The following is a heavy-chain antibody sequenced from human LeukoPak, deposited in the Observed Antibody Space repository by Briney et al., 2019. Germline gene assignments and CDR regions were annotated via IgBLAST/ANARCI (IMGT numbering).Heavy chain of an antibody. D-gene: IGHD4-17*01. V-gene: IGHV2-5*02. Sequence: SGPTPLNPTQPPTLSCTFSGLSLSTGGVEGGWFRQPPGKALDGLVVIYWDDNTRSSRTLRRRLPITKPTSQNQVVLTVTDMDTVDTATYYCAHRRYGAYWVAYWGQGTLVTVSS. CDR1: GLSLSTGGVE. CDR2: IYWDDNT. CDR3: AHRRYGAYWVAY. J-gene: IGHJ4*02.